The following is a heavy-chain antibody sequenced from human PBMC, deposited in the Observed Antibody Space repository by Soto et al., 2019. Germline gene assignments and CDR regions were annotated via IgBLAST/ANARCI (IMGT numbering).Heavy chain of an antibody. J-gene: IGHJ5*02. CDR2: IYYSGST. CDR3: ARGSGYYDILTGYVYNWFDP. Sequence: QVQLQESGPGLVKPSQTLSLTCTVSGGSISSGGYYWSWIRQHPGKGLEWIGYIYYSGSTYYNPSLKSRVTISVDTSKNQFSLKLSSVTAADTAVYYCARGSGYYDILTGYVYNWFDPWGPGTLVTVSS. V-gene: IGHV4-31*03. CDR1: GGSISSGGYY. D-gene: IGHD3-9*01.